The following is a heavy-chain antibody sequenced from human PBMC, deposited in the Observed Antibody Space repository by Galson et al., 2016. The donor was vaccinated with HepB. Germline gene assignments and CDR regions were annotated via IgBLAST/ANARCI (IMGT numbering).Heavy chain of an antibody. D-gene: IGHD2/OR15-2a*01. Sequence: SVKVSCKASGGTFSTYGISWVRQAPGQGLEWMGRVIPILGVTTYAQKFQGRVTITADTSTSTGDMELSRLRFDDTAGFDCARDETFGPEYYYGMDVWGQGTTVTVSS. CDR2: VIPILGVT. J-gene: IGHJ6*02. V-gene: IGHV1-69*04. CDR1: GGTFSTYG. CDR3: ARDETFGPEYYYGMDV.